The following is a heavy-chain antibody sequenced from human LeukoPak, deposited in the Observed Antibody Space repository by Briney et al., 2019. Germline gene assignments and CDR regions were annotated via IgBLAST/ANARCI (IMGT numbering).Heavy chain of an antibody. D-gene: IGHD3-22*01. CDR3: ARVRFFDSSVLTRKRSYYFDY. CDR1: GNSVSSGDYY. V-gene: IGHV4-61*02. Sequence: SQTLSLTCTVSGNSVSSGDYYWSWIRQPAGKGLVWIGRIYTSGSTNYNPSLKSRVTISGDTSKNQFSLKLSSVTAADTAVYYCARVRFFDSSVLTRKRSYYFDYWGQGTLVTVSS. CDR2: IYTSGST. J-gene: IGHJ4*02.